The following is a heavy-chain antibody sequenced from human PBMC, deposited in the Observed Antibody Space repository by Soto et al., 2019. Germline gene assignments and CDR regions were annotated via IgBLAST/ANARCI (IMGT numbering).Heavy chain of an antibody. Sequence: GESLKISCKGSGYSFISYWIGWVRQMPGKGLEWMGIIYPGDSDTRYSPSFQGQVTISADKSITTAYLQWSSLKASDTAMYYCATQGGWYHHYFDYWGQGTLVTVSS. CDR2: IYPGDSDT. CDR3: ATQGGWYHHYFDY. J-gene: IGHJ4*02. CDR1: GYSFISYW. V-gene: IGHV5-51*01. D-gene: IGHD6-19*01.